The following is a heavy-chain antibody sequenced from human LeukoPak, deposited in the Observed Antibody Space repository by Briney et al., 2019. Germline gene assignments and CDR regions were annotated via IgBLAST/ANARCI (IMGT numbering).Heavy chain of an antibody. Sequence: GGSLRLSCAASGFPFSSYGMHWVRQAPGKGLEWVAVISHDGTNKHYVDSVKGRFTISRDNSKNTLYLQMNSLRAEDTAVYYCAKVNYYESSGYYDYWGQGTLVTVSS. V-gene: IGHV3-30*18. CDR2: ISHDGTNK. D-gene: IGHD3-22*01. CDR1: GFPFSSYG. J-gene: IGHJ4*02. CDR3: AKVNYYESSGYYDY.